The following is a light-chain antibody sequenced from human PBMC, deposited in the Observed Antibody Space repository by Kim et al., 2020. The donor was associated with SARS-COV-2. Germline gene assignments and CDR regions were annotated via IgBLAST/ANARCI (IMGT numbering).Light chain of an antibody. V-gene: IGLV6-57*02. J-gene: IGLJ2*01. CDR2: EDN. CDR1: SGSIARNY. Sequence: NFTLTQPHSVSESPGKTVTISCTGSSGSIARNYVQWYQQRPGSARTTVIYEDNQRHSGVPDRFSGSIDSSSNSASLTISGLKTEDEADYYCQSYDSSNVVFGGGTQLTVL. CDR3: QSYDSSNVV.